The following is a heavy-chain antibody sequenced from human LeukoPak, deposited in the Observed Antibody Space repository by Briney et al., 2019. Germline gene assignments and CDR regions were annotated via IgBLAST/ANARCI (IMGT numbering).Heavy chain of an antibody. Sequence: ASVKVSCMASGYTFTGYYMHWVRQAPGQGLEWMGWINPNSVGTNSAQKSQGRVTMTRDTSISTAYMELSRLSSDYTAVYYCARVKTETVGAFDIWGQGTMVTVSS. CDR3: ARVKTETVGAFDI. CDR1: GYTFTGYY. D-gene: IGHD1-1*01. CDR2: INPNSVGT. J-gene: IGHJ3*02. V-gene: IGHV1-2*02.